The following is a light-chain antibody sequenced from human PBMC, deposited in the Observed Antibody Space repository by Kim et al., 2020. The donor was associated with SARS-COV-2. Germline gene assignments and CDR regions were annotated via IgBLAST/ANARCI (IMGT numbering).Light chain of an antibody. V-gene: IGKV3-15*01. CDR3: QQYGDWPYV. CDR1: QNIGSN. Sequence: ETVMTQSPAALSVSPGERATLPCRTSQNIGSNLAWYQQKPGQAPRLLIYGASTRATGISGRFSGSGSGTDFTLTISSLQSEDLAVYYCQQYGDWPYVFGQGAKLEI. J-gene: IGKJ2*01. CDR2: GAS.